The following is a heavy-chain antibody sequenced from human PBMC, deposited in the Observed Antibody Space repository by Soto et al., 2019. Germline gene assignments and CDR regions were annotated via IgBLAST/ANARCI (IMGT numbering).Heavy chain of an antibody. CDR2: IYYTGIT. CDR3: ARDRTASWFDP. J-gene: IGHJ5*02. V-gene: IGHV4-59*01. Sequence: QVQLQESGPGLVKPSETLSLTCAVSGGSFSSYYWSWIRQPPGKGLEWIGYIYYTGITSYNPSLTTRATMSVDTSKHQFSLKLSSVTAADTAVYYCARDRTASWFDPWGQGTLVTVSS. D-gene: IGHD2-21*02. CDR1: GGSFSSYY.